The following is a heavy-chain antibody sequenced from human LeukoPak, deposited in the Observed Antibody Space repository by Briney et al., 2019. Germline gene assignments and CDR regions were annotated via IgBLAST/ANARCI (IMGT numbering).Heavy chain of an antibody. CDR2: INSDGSST. CDR1: GFTFSSYW. V-gene: IGHV3-74*01. CDR3: ARDGYSSSWVNWFDP. D-gene: IGHD6-13*01. J-gene: IGHJ5*02. Sequence: PGGSLRLSCAASGFTFSSYWMHWVRQAPGKGLVWVSRINSDGSSTSYADSVKGRFTISRDNAKNTLHLQMNSLRAEDTAVYYCARDGYSSSWVNWFDPWGQGTLVTVSS.